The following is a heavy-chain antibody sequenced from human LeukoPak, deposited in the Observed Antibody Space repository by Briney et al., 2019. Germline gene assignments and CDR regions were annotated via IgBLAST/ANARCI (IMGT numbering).Heavy chain of an antibody. CDR2: ISGSGGST. D-gene: IGHD1-14*01. J-gene: IGHJ4*02. Sequence: HPGGSLRLSCAASGFTFSSYAMGWVRQAPGKGLEWVSAISGSGGSTYYADSVKGRFTISRDNSKNTLYLQMNSLRAEDTAVYYCARYESGTRAIDYWGQGTLVTVSS. CDR3: ARYESGTRAIDY. CDR1: GFTFSSYA. V-gene: IGHV3-23*01.